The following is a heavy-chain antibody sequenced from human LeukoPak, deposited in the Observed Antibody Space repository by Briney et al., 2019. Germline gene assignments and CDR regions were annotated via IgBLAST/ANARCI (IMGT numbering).Heavy chain of an antibody. CDR1: GDSISSGNW. CDR2: IYHIGST. CDR3: ARVPYYYDSSGYYGIDY. Sequence: SGTLSLTCAVSGDSISSGNWWSWVRQPPGKGLEWIGEIYHIGSTNYNPSLKSRVTISVDKSKNQFSLKLSSVTAADTAVYYCARVPYYYDSSGYYGIDYWGQGTLVTVSS. D-gene: IGHD3-22*01. V-gene: IGHV4-4*02. J-gene: IGHJ4*02.